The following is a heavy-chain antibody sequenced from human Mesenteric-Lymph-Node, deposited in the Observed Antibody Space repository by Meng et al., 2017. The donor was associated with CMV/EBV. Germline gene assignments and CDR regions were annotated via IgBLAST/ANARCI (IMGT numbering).Heavy chain of an antibody. CDR1: GYTFTGYY. CDR2: INPNSGGT. V-gene: IGHV1-2*02. J-gene: IGHJ4*02. Sequence: ASVKVSCKASGYTFTGYYMHWVRQAPGQGLEWMGWINPNSGGTNYAQKFQGRVTMTRDTSISTAYMELSSLRSEDTAVYYCARGIMYGDYVGYWGQGTLVTVSS. D-gene: IGHD4-17*01. CDR3: ARGIMYGDYVGY.